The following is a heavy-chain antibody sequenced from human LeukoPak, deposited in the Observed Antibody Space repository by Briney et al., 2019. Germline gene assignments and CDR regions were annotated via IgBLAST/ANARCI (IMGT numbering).Heavy chain of an antibody. Sequence: GGSLRLSCAASGFTFSGSAMHWVRQASGKGLEWVGRIRSKANSYATAYAASVKGRFTISRDDSKNTAYLQMNSLRTEDTAVYYCTRHPYGDYVDYWGQGTLVTVSS. CDR3: TRHPYGDYVDY. V-gene: IGHV3-73*01. D-gene: IGHD4-17*01. J-gene: IGHJ4*02. CDR2: IRSKANSYAT. CDR1: GFTFSGSA.